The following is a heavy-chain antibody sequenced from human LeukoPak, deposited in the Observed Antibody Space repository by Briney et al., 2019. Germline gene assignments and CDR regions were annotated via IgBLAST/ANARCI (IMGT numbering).Heavy chain of an antibody. D-gene: IGHD6-13*01. V-gene: IGHV5-51*01. CDR1: GYSFTSYW. J-gene: IGHJ5*02. Sequence: GESLKISCKGSGYSFTSYWIGWVRQMPGKGLEWMGIIYPGDSDTRYSPSFQGQVTISADKSISTAYLQWSSLKASDTAMYYYARHVNIAAAGDNWFDPWGQGTLVTVSS. CDR2: IYPGDSDT. CDR3: ARHVNIAAAGDNWFDP.